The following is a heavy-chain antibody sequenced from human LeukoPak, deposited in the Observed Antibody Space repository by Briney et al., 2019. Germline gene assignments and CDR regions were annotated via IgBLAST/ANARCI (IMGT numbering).Heavy chain of an antibody. J-gene: IGHJ4*02. CDR2: ISVIGGST. CDR1: GFTFSSYA. CDR3: EKDMYYDFWSGYQQTNFKNY. D-gene: IGHD3-3*01. V-gene: IGHV3-23*01. Sequence: GGSLRLSCAASGFTFSSYAMSWVRQAPGKGLEWVSAISVIGGSTYYANSVKGRFTISRDNSKNTRYLQMNSLRDEDKAVYYCEKDMYYDFWSGYQQTNFKNYWGQGTLVTVSS.